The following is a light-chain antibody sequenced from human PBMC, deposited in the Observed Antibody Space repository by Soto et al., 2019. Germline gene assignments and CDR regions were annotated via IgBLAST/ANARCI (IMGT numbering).Light chain of an antibody. CDR2: GAS. Sequence: EVVLTQSPGTLSLSPGERATLSCSASQSVTRSYLAWYQQKSGQAPRLLIYGASSRATGIPDMFSGSGSGTDFTLTISRLEPEDFAVYYCQEYGNSPLTFGGGTKVEIK. CDR3: QEYGNSPLT. J-gene: IGKJ4*01. V-gene: IGKV3-20*01. CDR1: QSVTRSY.